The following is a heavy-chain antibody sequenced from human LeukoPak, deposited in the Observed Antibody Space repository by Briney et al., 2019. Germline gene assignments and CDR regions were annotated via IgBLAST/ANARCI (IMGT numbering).Heavy chain of an antibody. Sequence: SETLSLTCTVSGGSISSYYWSWIRQPPGKGLEWIGYIYTSGSTNYNPSLKSRVTISVDTSKNQFSLKLSSVSAADTAVYYCARQDGYSSGWPFDYWGQGTLVTGSS. J-gene: IGHJ4*02. D-gene: IGHD6-19*01. CDR3: ARQDGYSSGWPFDY. CDR2: IYTSGST. V-gene: IGHV4-4*09. CDR1: GGSISSYY.